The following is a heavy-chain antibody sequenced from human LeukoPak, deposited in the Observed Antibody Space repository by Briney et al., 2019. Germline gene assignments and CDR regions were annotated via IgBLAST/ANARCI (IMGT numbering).Heavy chain of an antibody. J-gene: IGHJ4*02. CDR3: AREDDFLDY. V-gene: IGHV1-2*02. Sequence: ASVKVSCKASGYIFSDYYIHWVRQAPGQGLEWMGWSNPNSDVTNYAQMFQDRVTMTRDTSISTAYMELSRLRSDDTAVYYCAREDDFLDYWGQGTLVTVSS. D-gene: IGHD2-21*02. CDR2: SNPNSDVT. CDR1: GYIFSDYY.